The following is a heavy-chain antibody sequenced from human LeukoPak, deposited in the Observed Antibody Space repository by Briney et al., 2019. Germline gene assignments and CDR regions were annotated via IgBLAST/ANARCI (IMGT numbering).Heavy chain of an antibody. CDR3: AKATMWWLTPANY. CDR1: AFTFSSYA. V-gene: IGHV3-23*01. J-gene: IGHJ4*02. Sequence: PGGSLRLSCAASAFTFSSYAMSWVRQAPGKGLEWVSALSGSGGSTYYADSVKGRFTISRDNSKNTLYLQMHSLRVEDTAVYYCAKATMWWLTPANYWGQGTLVTVSS. D-gene: IGHD2-21*01. CDR2: LSGSGGST.